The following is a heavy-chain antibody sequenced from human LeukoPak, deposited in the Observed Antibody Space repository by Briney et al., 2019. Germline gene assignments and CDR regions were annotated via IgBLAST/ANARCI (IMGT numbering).Heavy chain of an antibody. CDR2: ISSSSSYI. V-gene: IGHV3-21*01. Sequence: GGSLRLSCAASGFTFSSYSMNWVRQAPGKGLEWVSSISSSSSYIYYADSVKGRFTISRDNAKNSLSLQMNSLRDEDTAVYYCARDLISGLTTRDDWGQGTLVTVSS. J-gene: IGHJ4*02. D-gene: IGHD4-11*01. CDR3: ARDLISGLTTRDD. CDR1: GFTFSSYS.